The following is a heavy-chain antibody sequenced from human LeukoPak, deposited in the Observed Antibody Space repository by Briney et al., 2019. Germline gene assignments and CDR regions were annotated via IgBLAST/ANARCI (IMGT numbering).Heavy chain of an antibody. Sequence: PGGSLRLSCAASGFTFSSYEMNWVRQAPGKGLEWVSYISSSGSTIYYADSVKGRFTISRDNAKNSLYLQMNSLRAEDTAVYYCAREWSYGTFHYWGQGTLVTVSS. D-gene: IGHD5-18*01. J-gene: IGHJ4*02. CDR1: GFTFSSYE. CDR3: AREWSYGTFHY. V-gene: IGHV3-48*03. CDR2: ISSSGSTI.